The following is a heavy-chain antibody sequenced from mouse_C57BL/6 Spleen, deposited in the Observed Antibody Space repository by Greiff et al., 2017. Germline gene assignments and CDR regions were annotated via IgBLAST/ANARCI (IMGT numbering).Heavy chain of an antibody. D-gene: IGHD1-1*01. CDR2: IYPYNGVS. Sequence: VQLKESGPELVKPGASVKISCKASGYSFTGYYMHWVKQSHGNILDWIGYIYPYNGVSSYNQNFKGKATLTVDKSSSTAYMQRRSLTSEDSAVYDCASHYGSRDWYFDVWGTGTTVTVSS. CDR1: GYSFTGYY. CDR3: ASHYGSRDWYFDV. J-gene: IGHJ1*03. V-gene: IGHV1-31*01.